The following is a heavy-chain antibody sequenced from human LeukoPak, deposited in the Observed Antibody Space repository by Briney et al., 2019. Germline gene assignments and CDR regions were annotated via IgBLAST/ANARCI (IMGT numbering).Heavy chain of an antibody. CDR1: GFTFSSYS. J-gene: IGHJ4*02. Sequence: GGSLRLSCAASGFTFSSYSVNWVRQAPGKGLEWVSSISSSSCIYYADSVKGRFTISRDNAKNSLYLQMNSLRAEDTAVYYCATYSSSQFDYWGQGTLVTVSS. CDR3: ATYSSSQFDY. D-gene: IGHD6-13*01. CDR2: ISSSSCI. V-gene: IGHV3-21*01.